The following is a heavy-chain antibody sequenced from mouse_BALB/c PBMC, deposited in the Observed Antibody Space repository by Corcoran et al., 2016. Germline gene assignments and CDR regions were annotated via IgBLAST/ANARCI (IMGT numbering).Heavy chain of an antibody. D-gene: IGHD2-10*01. CDR1: GYAFSSSW. V-gene: IGHV1-82*01. Sequence: QVQLQQSGPELVKPGASVKISRKASGYAFSSSWMNWVKQRPGQGLEWIGRIYPGDGDTNYNGKFKGKATLTADKSSSTAYMQLSSLTSVDSAVYFCARETYSGAYWGQGTLVTVSA. J-gene: IGHJ3*01. CDR2: IYPGDGDT. CDR3: ARETYSGAY.